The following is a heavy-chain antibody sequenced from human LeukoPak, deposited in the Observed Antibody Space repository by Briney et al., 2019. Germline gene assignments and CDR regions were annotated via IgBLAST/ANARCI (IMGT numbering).Heavy chain of an antibody. D-gene: IGHD3-10*01. CDR3: ARAPREDYYGSGSYYNFGYDY. J-gene: IGHJ4*02. V-gene: IGHV1-2*02. CDR1: GYTFTGYY. CDR2: INPNSGGT. Sequence: GASVKVSCKASGYTFTGYYMHWVRQAPGQGLEWMGWINPNSGGTNYAQKFQGRVTMTRDTSISTAYMELSRLRSDDTAVYYCARAPREDYYGSGSYYNFGYDYWGQGTLVTVSS.